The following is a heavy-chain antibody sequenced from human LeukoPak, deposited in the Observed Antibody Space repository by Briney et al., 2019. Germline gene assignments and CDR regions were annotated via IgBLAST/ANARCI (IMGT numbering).Heavy chain of an antibody. V-gene: IGHV3-48*01. CDR2: ISPSGDIT. J-gene: IGHJ5*02. Sequence: GGSLRLSCAASGFTFSSYWMSWVRQAPGKGLEWVSGISPSGDITYYADSVKGRFTISRDNAKNSLYLQMNSLRAADTAVYYCARPRVGATGWFDPWGQGTLVTVSS. CDR3: ARPRVGATGWFDP. D-gene: IGHD1-26*01. CDR1: GFTFSSYW.